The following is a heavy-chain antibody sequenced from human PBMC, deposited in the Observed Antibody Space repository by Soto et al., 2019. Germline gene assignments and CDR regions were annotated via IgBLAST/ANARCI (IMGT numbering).Heavy chain of an antibody. D-gene: IGHD6-6*01. J-gene: IGHJ6*02. CDR3: ARDRVRGGISSAHYYYAMDV. Sequence: QVQLVESGGGVVQPGRSLRLSCVASGFTFSSHAIHWVRQAPGKGLEWVAVISYDGNNKYYADSVKGRFTISRDNSKNTLYLQVDSRRNEDTAEYYCARDRVRGGISSAHYYYAMDVWGQGTTVTVSS. CDR1: GFTFSSHA. V-gene: IGHV3-30-3*01. CDR2: ISYDGNNK.